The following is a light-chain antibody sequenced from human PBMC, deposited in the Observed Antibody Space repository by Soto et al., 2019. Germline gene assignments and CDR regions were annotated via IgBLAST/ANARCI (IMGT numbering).Light chain of an antibody. V-gene: IGKV3-15*01. CDR2: GAS. Sequence: EIVMTQSPATLSVSPGERATLSCRASQSVSSNLDWYQQKPGQAPSLLIYGASTRATGIPARFSGSGSGTEFTLTISSLQSEDFAVYYCQQYNNWPPYTFGQGTKLEIK. CDR1: QSVSSN. CDR3: QQYNNWPPYT. J-gene: IGKJ2*01.